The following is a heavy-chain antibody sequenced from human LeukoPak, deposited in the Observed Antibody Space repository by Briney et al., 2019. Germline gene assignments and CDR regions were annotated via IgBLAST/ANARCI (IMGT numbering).Heavy chain of an antibody. J-gene: IGHJ4*02. Sequence: SETLSLTCTVSGGSISSSSYYWGWIRQPPGKGLEWIGSIYYSGSTYYNPSLKSRVTISVDTSKNQFSLKLSSVTAADTAVYYCARLSVGATHYFDYWGQGTLVTVSS. V-gene: IGHV4-39*01. CDR2: IYYSGST. D-gene: IGHD1-26*01. CDR1: GGSISSSSYY. CDR3: ARLSVGATHYFDY.